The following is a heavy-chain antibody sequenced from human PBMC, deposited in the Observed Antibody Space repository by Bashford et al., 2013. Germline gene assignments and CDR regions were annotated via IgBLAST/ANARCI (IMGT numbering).Heavy chain of an antibody. J-gene: IGHJ4*02. V-gene: IGHV2-5*02. D-gene: IGHD2-21*01. CDR2: IYWDDDK. CDR3: VHRKVIASRSFYFDY. CDR1: GFSLSTSGVG. Sequence: SGPTLVKPTQTLTLTCTFSGFSLSTSGVGVGWIRQPPGKALEWLALIYWDDDKRYSPSLKSRLTITKDTSKNQVVLTLTNMDPVDTATYYCVHRKVIASRSFYFDYWGQGTLVTVSS.